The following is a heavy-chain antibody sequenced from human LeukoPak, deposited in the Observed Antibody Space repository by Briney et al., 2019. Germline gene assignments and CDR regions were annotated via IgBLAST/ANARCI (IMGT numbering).Heavy chain of an antibody. CDR1: GYTFTSYG. V-gene: IGHV1-18*01. D-gene: IGHD4-11*01. CDR3: ARDDNYGIFVNVDY. Sequence: ASVKVSCKASGYTFTSYGISLVRQAPGQGPEWMGWISTSTGDTKYTQKFQGRVTLTTDTSTSTAYMELSSLRSDDTAVYYCARDDNYGIFVNVDYWGQGTLVTVSS. J-gene: IGHJ4*02. CDR2: ISTSTGDT.